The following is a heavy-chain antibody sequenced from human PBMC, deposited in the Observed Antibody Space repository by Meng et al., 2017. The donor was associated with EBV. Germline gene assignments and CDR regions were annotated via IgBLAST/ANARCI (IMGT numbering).Heavy chain of an antibody. D-gene: IGHD3-10*01. V-gene: IGHV1-69*01. J-gene: IGHJ4*02. CDR2: LIPMSGAP. Sequence: QVQWQQSGAEVKKPVSSVKVACRTAGGTFRSDAVSWVRQAPGQGLEWMGGLIPMSGAPHYAQKFQDRVTIIADESTSTHSMELNNLRFEDTAMYYCASESGRGFTPDYWGQGTLVTVSS. CDR1: GGTFRSDA. CDR3: ASESGRGFTPDY.